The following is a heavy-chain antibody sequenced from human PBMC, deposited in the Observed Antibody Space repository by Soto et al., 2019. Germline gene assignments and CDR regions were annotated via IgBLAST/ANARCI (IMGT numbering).Heavy chain of an antibody. Sequence: GGSLRLSCAASGFTFSSYGMHWVRQAPGKGLEWVAVIWYDGSSKYYADSVKGRFTISRDNSKNTLYLQMNSLRAEDTAVYYCAREGDGYIIFDYWGQGTLVTVSS. J-gene: IGHJ4*02. V-gene: IGHV3-33*01. CDR1: GFTFSSYG. CDR2: IWYDGSSK. D-gene: IGHD5-12*01. CDR3: AREGDGYIIFDY.